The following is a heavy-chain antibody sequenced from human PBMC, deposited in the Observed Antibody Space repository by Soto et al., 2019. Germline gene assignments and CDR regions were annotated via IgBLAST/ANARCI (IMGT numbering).Heavy chain of an antibody. Sequence: QLQLQESGPGLVKPSETLSLTCTVSGGSISSSSYYWGWIRQPPGKGLEWIGSIYYSGSTYYNPSLKSRVTISVETSKNQCSLKLSSGTDADTAVYYCASLPLGYDDVWGSYRPVGANAFDICGQVTMGTVS. V-gene: IGHV4-39*01. J-gene: IGHJ3*02. CDR2: IYYSGST. CDR3: ASLPLGYDDVWGSYRPVGANAFDI. D-gene: IGHD3-16*02. CDR1: GGSISSSSYY.